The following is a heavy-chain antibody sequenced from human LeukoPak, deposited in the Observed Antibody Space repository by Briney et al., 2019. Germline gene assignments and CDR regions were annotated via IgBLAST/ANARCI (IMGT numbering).Heavy chain of an antibody. V-gene: IGHV3-33*01. J-gene: IGHJ4*02. CDR1: GFTFSSYG. D-gene: IGHD6-13*01. Sequence: GGSLRLSCAASGFTFSSYGMHWVRQAPGKGLEWVAVIWYDGRNKYYADSVKGRFTISRDNAKNSLYLQMNSLRAEDTAVYYCARDGAAADFDYWGQGTLVTVSS. CDR2: IWYDGRNK. CDR3: ARDGAAADFDY.